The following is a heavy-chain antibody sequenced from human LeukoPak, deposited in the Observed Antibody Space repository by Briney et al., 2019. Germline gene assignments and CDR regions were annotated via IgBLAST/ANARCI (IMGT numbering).Heavy chain of an antibody. V-gene: IGHV4-61*02. J-gene: IGHJ6*03. CDR3: ARVLVAAAGPFTYYYYYMDV. CDR1: GGSISSGSYY. Sequence: PSETLSLTCTVSGGSISSGSYYWSWIRQPAGKGLEWIGRIYTSGSTNYNPSLKSRVTISVDTSKNQFSLKLSSVTAADTAVYYCARVLVAAAGPFTYYYYYMDVWGKGTTVTVSS. CDR2: IYTSGST. D-gene: IGHD6-13*01.